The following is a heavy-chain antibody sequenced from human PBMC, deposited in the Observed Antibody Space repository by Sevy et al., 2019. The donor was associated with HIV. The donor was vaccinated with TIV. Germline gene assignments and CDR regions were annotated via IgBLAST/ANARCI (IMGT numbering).Heavy chain of an antibody. Sequence: GSLRLSCAASGFTFSNAWMSWVRQAPGKGLEWIGEINHSGSTHYNPSLKSRVTISVDTSKNQFSLRLNSVTAADTAVYYCARAPPVVVVPGAPSWFDPWGQGTLVTVSS. CDR3: ARAPPVVVVPGAPSWFDP. CDR1: GFTFSNAW. CDR2: INHSGST. D-gene: IGHD2-2*01. J-gene: IGHJ5*02. V-gene: IGHV4-34*01.